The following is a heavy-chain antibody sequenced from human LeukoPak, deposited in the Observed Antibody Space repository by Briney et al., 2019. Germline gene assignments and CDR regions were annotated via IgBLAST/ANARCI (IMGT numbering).Heavy chain of an antibody. D-gene: IGHD6-13*01. CDR2: ISSSSSYI. V-gene: IGHV3-21*01. Sequence: GGSLRLSCAASGFTLSSYGMHWVRQAPGKGLEWVSSISSSSSYIYYADSVKGRFTISRDNARNSLYLQMNSLRAEDTAVYYCARDGLAAATFHWCFDLWGRGTLVTVSS. CDR3: ARDGLAAATFHWCFDL. CDR1: GFTLSSYG. J-gene: IGHJ2*01.